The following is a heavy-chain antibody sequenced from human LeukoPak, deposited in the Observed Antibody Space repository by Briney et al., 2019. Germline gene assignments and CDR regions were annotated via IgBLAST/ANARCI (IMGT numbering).Heavy chain of an antibody. CDR2: IXXXXXXX. CDR3: ARDGXWVHVWLPGGY. Sequence: PGRSLXLSXVASGFNFKTXAXXXXXQAXGXGLXXXXXIXXXXXXXXXXDSVXGRXXXXXDXSKNTLYLQMSSLRPEDTAIYYCARDGXWVHVWLPGGYWGQGTLVTVSA. D-gene: IGHD5-18*01. J-gene: IGHJ1*01. CDR1: GFNFKTXA. V-gene: IGHV3-30*15.